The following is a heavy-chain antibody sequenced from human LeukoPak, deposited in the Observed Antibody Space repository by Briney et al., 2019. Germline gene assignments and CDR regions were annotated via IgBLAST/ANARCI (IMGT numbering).Heavy chain of an antibody. CDR2: INPNSGGT. J-gene: IGHJ4*02. CDR1: GYTFTGYY. D-gene: IGHD6-19*01. V-gene: IGHV1-2*02. Sequence: ASVQVSCKASGYTFTGYYMHWVRQAPGQGLEWMGWINPNSGGTNYAQKFQGRVTMTRDTSISTAYMELSRLRSDDTAVYYCARKGGDSSGWFTRIDYFDYWGQGTLVTVSS. CDR3: ARKGGDSSGWFTRIDYFDY.